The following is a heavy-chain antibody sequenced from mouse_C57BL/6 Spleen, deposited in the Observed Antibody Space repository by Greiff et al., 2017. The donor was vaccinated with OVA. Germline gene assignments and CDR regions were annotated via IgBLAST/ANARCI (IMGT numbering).Heavy chain of an antibody. Sequence: EVKLVESGPGLVKPSQSLSLTCSVTGYSITSGYYWNWIRQFPGNKLEWMGYISYDGSNNYNPSLKNRISITRDTSKNQFFLKLNSVTTEDTATYYCARKTTVVAEDYFDYWGQGTTLTVSS. CDR3: ARKTTVVAEDYFDY. CDR1: GYSITSGYY. V-gene: IGHV3-6*01. D-gene: IGHD1-1*01. J-gene: IGHJ2*01. CDR2: ISYDGSN.